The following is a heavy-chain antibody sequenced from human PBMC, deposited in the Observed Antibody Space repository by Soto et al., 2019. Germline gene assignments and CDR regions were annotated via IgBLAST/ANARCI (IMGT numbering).Heavy chain of an antibody. J-gene: IGHJ4*02. CDR1: GFTFSIYA. CDR3: ARDRKGCSSWFWDDFDY. V-gene: IGHV3-30-3*01. CDR2: ISYDGSNK. D-gene: IGHD6-13*01. Sequence: QVQLVESGGGVVQPGRSLRLSCAASGFTFSIYAIHWVRQAPGKGLEWVAAISYDGSNKYYADSVKGRFTISRDNSKNPLSLQMNSLRVEDAAVYYCARDRKGCSSWFWDDFDYWGQGTLVTVSS.